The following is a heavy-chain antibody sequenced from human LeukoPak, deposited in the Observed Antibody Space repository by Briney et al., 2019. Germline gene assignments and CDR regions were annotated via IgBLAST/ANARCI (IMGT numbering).Heavy chain of an antibody. CDR2: INEYGST. Sequence: PSETLSLTCGVYGGSFSGYYWTWIRQTPGKGLEWIGEINEYGSTNYNPSLKSRVTISVDTSKNQFSLKLSSVTAGDTAVYYCARGRTLHTYYDFWRAGKNRIEWFDPWGQGTLVTVSS. D-gene: IGHD3-3*01. CDR3: ARGRTLHTYYDFWRAGKNRIEWFDP. V-gene: IGHV4-34*01. J-gene: IGHJ5*02. CDR1: GGSFSGYY.